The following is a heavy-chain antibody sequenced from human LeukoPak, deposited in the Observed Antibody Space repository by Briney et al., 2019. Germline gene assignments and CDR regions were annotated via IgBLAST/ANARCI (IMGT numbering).Heavy chain of an antibody. J-gene: IGHJ5*02. CDR1: GGSFSGYY. D-gene: IGHD3-22*01. CDR2: INHSGST. V-gene: IGHV4-34*01. CDR3: ARGQWFRNWFDP. Sequence: PSETLSLTCAVYGGSFSGYYWSWIRQPPGKGLEWIGEINHSGSTNYNPSLKSRVTISVDTSKNQFSLKLSSVTAADTAVYYCARGQWFRNWFDPWGQGTLVTVSS.